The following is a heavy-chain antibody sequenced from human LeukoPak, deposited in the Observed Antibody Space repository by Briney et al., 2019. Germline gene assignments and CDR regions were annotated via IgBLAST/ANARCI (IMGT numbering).Heavy chain of an antibody. CDR1: GGTFNRDA. CDR2: IIPILGIT. Sequence: SVKVSCEASGGTFNRDAISWVRQAPGQGLEWMGRIIPILGITNYAQKFQGSVTITADKSTSIAYMELSSLRSEDTAVYYCAREGDVGANCDGDCYFVNPWGQGTLVTVSS. CDR3: AREGDVGANCDGDCYFVNP. J-gene: IGHJ5*02. D-gene: IGHD2-21*02. V-gene: IGHV1-69*04.